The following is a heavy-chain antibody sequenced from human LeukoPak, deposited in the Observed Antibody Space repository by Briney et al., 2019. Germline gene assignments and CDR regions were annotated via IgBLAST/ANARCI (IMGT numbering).Heavy chain of an antibody. V-gene: IGHV3-53*01. J-gene: IGHJ3*02. CDR2: IYSGGST. CDR1: GFTVSSNY. CDR3: ARDKGPEAFDI. D-gene: IGHD1-14*01. Sequence: TGGSLRLSCAASGFTVSSNYMSWVRQAPGKGLEWVSVIYSGGSTYYADSVKGRFTISRDNSKNTLYLQMNSLSAEDTAVYYCARDKGPEAFDIWGQGTMVTVSS.